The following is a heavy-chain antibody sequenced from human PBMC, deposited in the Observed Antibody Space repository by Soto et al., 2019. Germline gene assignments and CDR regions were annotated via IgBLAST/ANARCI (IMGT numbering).Heavy chain of an antibody. V-gene: IGHV4-59*08. CDR2: IYYSGST. CDR1: GGSISSYY. J-gene: IGHJ6*04. D-gene: IGHD3-3*01. CDR3: ARQMIAIFGLVRGAMDV. Sequence: QVQLQESGPGLVKPSETLSLTCTVTGGSISSYYCSWIRQPPGKGLEWIGYIYYSGSTNYNPSLKSRVTISVDTSKNQFSLKLSSVTAADTAVYYCARQMIAIFGLVRGAMDVWGKGTTVTVST.